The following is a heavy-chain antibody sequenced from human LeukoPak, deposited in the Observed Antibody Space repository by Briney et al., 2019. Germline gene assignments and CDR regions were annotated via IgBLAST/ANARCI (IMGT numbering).Heavy chain of an antibody. D-gene: IGHD6-6*01. CDR3: AQDLDLGSSPPRFDY. V-gene: IGHV4-39*01. J-gene: IGHJ4*02. CDR2: IYYSGST. Sequence: SETLSLTCTVSGGSISSGSYYWSWIRQPAGKGLEWIGSIYYSGSTYYNPSLKSRVTISVDTSKNQFSLKLSSVTAADTAVYYCAQDLDLGSSPPRFDYWGQGTLVTVSS. CDR1: GGSISSGSYY.